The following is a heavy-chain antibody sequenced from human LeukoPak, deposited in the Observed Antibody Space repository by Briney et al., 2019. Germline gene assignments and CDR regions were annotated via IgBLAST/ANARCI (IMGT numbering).Heavy chain of an antibody. Sequence: SETLSLTCTVSGGSISSSSYYWGWIRQPPGKGLEWLGYIYYTGSPKSNPSLKSRVTISLDTSKNQFYLRLSSVNAADTAVYYCARRRQITFYSPYAFDMWGQGTMVTVSS. V-gene: IGHV4-61*05. CDR1: GGSISSSSYY. D-gene: IGHD2/OR15-2a*01. CDR2: IYYTGSP. J-gene: IGHJ3*02. CDR3: ARRRQITFYSPYAFDM.